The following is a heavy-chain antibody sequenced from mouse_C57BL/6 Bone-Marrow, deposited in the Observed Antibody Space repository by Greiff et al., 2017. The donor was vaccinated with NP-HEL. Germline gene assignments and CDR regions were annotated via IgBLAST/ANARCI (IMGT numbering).Heavy chain of an antibody. D-gene: IGHD1-1*01. Sequence: QVQLQQSGPELVKPGASVKISCKASGYSFTSYYIHWVKQRPGQGLEWIGSIYPGSGNTKYNEKFKGKATLTADTSSSTAYMQLSSLTSEDSAVYYCARSDYGSSYGYWYFDVWGTGTTVTVSS. CDR2: IYPGSGNT. CDR1: GYSFTSYY. J-gene: IGHJ1*03. V-gene: IGHV1-66*01. CDR3: ARSDYGSSYGYWYFDV.